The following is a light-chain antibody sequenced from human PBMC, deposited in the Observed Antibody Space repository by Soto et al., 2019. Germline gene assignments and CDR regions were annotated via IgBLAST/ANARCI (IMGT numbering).Light chain of an antibody. J-gene: IGKJ1*01. CDR3: QEYGSSRT. CDR2: GAS. Sequence: ESVLTQSPGTLSLSPGEAATLSCRASQSVSSSSYLAWYQQKPVQAPRLLIYGASCRATGSPARFSGSGSGTVFTLTIGSLEPEDAVVYYCQEYGSSRTFGQGTKVDSK. V-gene: IGKV3-20*01. CDR1: QSVSSSSY.